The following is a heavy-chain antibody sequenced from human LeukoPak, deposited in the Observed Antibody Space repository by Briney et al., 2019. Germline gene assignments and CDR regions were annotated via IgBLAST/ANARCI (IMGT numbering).Heavy chain of an antibody. Sequence: GGSLRLSCAASGFTFSTYAMSWVRQAPGKGLEWVSTISKSGGDTYYANSVKGRFTISRDNSKNTLHLQMNSLRAEDSAVYSCAKALDNNLTDPFDIWGRGTMVTVSS. V-gene: IGHV3-23*01. J-gene: IGHJ3*02. CDR2: ISKSGGDT. CDR3: AKALDNNLTDPFDI. D-gene: IGHD5-24*01. CDR1: GFTFSTYA.